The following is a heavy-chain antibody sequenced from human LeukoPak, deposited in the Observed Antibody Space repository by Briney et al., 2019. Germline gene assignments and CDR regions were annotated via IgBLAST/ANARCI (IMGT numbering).Heavy chain of an antibody. CDR3: AKPGYSSSWVFDY. CDR2: ISGSGGST. V-gene: IGHV3-23*01. J-gene: IGHJ4*02. Sequence: PGGSLRLSCAASGFTFSSYAMSWVRQAPGKGPEWVSTISGSGGSTYYADSVKGRFTSSSDSSENTLYLQMNRLRADDTAVYYCAKPGYSSSWVFDYWGQGTLVTVSS. CDR1: GFTFSSYA. D-gene: IGHD6-13*01.